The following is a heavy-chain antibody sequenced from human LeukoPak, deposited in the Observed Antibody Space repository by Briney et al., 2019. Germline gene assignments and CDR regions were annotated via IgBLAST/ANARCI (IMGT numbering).Heavy chain of an antibody. V-gene: IGHV3-30*14. CDR3: ARVEYYDYDWGSYRYRGFDY. J-gene: IGHJ4*02. CDR2: ISYDGSNK. D-gene: IGHD3-16*02. Sequence: GGSLRLSCAAFGFTFSSYAMHWVRQAPGKGLEWVAVISYDGSNKYYADSVKGRFTISRDNAKNTVYLQMNSLRTEDTAAYYCARVEYYDYDWGSYRYRGFDYWGQGALVTVSS. CDR1: GFTFSSYA.